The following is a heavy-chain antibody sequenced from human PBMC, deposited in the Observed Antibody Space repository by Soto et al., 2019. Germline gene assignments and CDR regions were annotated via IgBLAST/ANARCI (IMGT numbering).Heavy chain of an antibody. J-gene: IGHJ6*01. D-gene: IGHD2-2*01. Sequence: QVQLVQSGAEVKKPGASVKVSCKASGYTFTGYYMHWVRQAPGQGLEWMGWINPNSGGTNYAQKIQGRVTMTREQSISTGDKELGRMRYDDKAVYYCATPSRGYHLPLEHRYGMDVGGQGTRVTVSS. V-gene: IGHV1-2*02. CDR3: ATPSRGYHLPLEHRYGMDV. CDR2: INPNSGGT. CDR1: GYTFTGYY.